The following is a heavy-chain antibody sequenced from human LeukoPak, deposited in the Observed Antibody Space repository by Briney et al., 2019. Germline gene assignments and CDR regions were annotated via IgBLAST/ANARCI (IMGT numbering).Heavy chain of an antibody. V-gene: IGHV3-7*01. CDR1: GFTFTTYW. CDR2: IKQDGTEK. J-gene: IGHJ4*02. CDR3: ARDYGGNSEPLDY. D-gene: IGHD4-23*01. Sequence: GESLRLSCAASGFTFTTYWLGWVRQPPGKGLEWVANIKQDGTEKYYVDSVKGRFTISRDNAKNSLYLQMNSLRAEDTAVYYCARDYGGNSEPLDYWGQGTLVIVSS.